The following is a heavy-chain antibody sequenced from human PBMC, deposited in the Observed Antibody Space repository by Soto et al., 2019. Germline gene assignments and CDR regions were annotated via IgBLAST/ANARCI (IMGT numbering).Heavy chain of an antibody. V-gene: IGHV4-59*01. CDR3: ARDSPRSGGYGMDV. CDR2: IHYSGSA. D-gene: IGHD3-10*01. CDR1: GASISSYH. Sequence: XGTLSLTCTVSGASISSYHWIWIRQPPGKGLEWIGYIHYSGSAYYNPSLKRRVTISADMSKSQFSLKLTSMTAADTAVYYCARDSPRSGGYGMDVWGQGTTVTVSS. J-gene: IGHJ6*02.